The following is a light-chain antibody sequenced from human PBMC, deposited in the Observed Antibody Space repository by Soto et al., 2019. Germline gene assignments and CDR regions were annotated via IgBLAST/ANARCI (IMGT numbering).Light chain of an antibody. CDR2: GAS. Sequence: IVLPESPAILSVSPGERTTLSCRASQSVSSNLAWYQQKPGQAPRLLIYGASTRATGIPARFSGSGSGTEFTLTISSLQSEDFAVYYCQQYYDWPITFGQGTRLEIK. CDR1: QSVSSN. V-gene: IGKV3-15*01. J-gene: IGKJ5*01. CDR3: QQYYDWPIT.